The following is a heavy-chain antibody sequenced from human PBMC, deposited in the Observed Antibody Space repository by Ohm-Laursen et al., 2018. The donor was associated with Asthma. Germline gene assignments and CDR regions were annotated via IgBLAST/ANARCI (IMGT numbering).Heavy chain of an antibody. V-gene: IGHV3-30*18. Sequence: SLRLSCAASGFTFSSYGMHWVRQAPGKGREWLAVISYVGRNKYYADSVKGRFTISRDNSKNTLYLQMNSLRDEDTALYYCAKALVGAPLYYHYYGMDVWGKGPTVTVSS. CDR2: ISYVGRNK. J-gene: IGHJ6*04. D-gene: IGHD1-26*01. CDR3: AKALVGAPLYYHYYGMDV. CDR1: GFTFSSYG.